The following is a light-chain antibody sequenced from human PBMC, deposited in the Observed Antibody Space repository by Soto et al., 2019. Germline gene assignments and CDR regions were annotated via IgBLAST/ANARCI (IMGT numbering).Light chain of an antibody. V-gene: IGKV3-20*01. J-gene: IGKJ5*01. CDR2: DAS. Sequence: EIVLTQSPGTLSLSPGERATLSCRASQSVSSNYLAWYQQKPGQAPRLLIYDASTRATAIPDRFSGSGSGTDFTLTISRLEPEDFAVFYSQQYGSSPTFGQGTRLEIK. CDR3: QQYGSSPT. CDR1: QSVSSNY.